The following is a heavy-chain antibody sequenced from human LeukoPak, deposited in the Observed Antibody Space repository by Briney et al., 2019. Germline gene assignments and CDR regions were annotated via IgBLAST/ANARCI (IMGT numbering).Heavy chain of an antibody. J-gene: IGHJ4*02. V-gene: IGHV3-66*02. D-gene: IGHD4-23*01. CDR1: GFTVSSNY. CDR3: ARDPWGTVAYY. CDR2: IYSGGST. Sequence: PGGSLRLSCAASGFTVSSNYMSWVRQTPGKGLEWVSVIYSGGSTYYADSVKGRFTISRDNSKNTLYLQMNSLRAEDTAVYYCARDPWGTVAYYWGQGTLVTVSS.